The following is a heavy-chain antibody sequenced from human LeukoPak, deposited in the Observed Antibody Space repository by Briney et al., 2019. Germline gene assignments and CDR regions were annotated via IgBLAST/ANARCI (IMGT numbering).Heavy chain of an antibody. Sequence: GGSLRLSCAASGFTFSNAWMSWVRQAPGKGLEWVGRIKSKTDGETTDYAAPVKGRFTISRDDSKNTLYLQMNSLKTEDTAVYYCTTDRTTPFDYWGQGTLVTVSS. D-gene: IGHD2/OR15-2a*01. V-gene: IGHV3-15*01. J-gene: IGHJ4*02. CDR3: TTDRTTPFDY. CDR1: GFTFSNAW. CDR2: IKSKTDGETT.